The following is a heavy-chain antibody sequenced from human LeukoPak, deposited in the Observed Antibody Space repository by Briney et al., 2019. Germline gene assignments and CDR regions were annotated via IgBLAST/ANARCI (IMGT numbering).Heavy chain of an antibody. Sequence: SETLSLTCTVSGGSISSYYWSWIRQPPGKGLEWIGYIYYSGSTNYNPSLKSRVTISVDTSKNQFSLKLSSVTAADTAVYYWARAGMTSFDYWGQGTLVTVSS. CDR3: ARAGMTSFDY. CDR1: GGSISSYY. V-gene: IGHV4-59*01. D-gene: IGHD4-11*01. CDR2: IYYSGST. J-gene: IGHJ4*02.